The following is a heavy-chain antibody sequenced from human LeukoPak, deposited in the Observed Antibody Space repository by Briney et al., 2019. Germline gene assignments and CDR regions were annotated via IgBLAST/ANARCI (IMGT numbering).Heavy chain of an antibody. CDR2: IYNSGNT. CDR3: VRDRELNY. J-gene: IGHJ4*02. Sequence: SETLSLTCTVYGGSISIYYWSWIRQPPGKGLEWIGYIYNSGNTNYNPSFKSRVTISEDTPKNQFSLKLSSVTAADTAVYYCVRDRELNYWGQGTLVTVSS. CDR1: GGSISIYY. V-gene: IGHV4-59*01. D-gene: IGHD3-10*01.